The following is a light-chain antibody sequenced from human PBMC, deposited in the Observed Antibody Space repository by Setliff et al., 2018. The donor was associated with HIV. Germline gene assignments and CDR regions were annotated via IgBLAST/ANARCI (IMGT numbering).Light chain of an antibody. CDR1: SSDVGHYNY. CDR2: DVS. V-gene: IGLV2-14*03. CDR3: SSYTTSSTYG. Sequence: QSALIQPASVSGSPGQSITISCTGTSSDVGHYNYVSWYQQHPGKAPKFMIYDVSNRPSGISNRFSGSKSGNTASLTISGLQAEDEADYYCSSYTTSSTYGFGTGTKVT. J-gene: IGLJ1*01.